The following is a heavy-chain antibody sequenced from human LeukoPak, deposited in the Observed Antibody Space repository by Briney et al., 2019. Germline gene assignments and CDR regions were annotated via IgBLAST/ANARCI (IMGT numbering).Heavy chain of an antibody. V-gene: IGHV3-7*01. CDR3: ALNSGYYRRDS. D-gene: IGHD5-12*01. J-gene: IGHJ4*02. Sequence: GGSLRLSCAGSGFTLRNVRLTWVRQAPGKGVEWVATISHDESHRHYADPVRGRFTISRDNGEKSLYLQMSSLRAGDTAMYSCALNSGYYRRDSWGQSTLVSVSS. CDR2: ISHDESHR. CDR1: GFTLRNVR.